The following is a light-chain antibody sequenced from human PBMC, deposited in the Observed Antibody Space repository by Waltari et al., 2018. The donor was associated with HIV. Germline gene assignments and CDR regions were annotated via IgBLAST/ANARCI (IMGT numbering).Light chain of an antibody. J-gene: IGLJ3*02. CDR1: SGITVGTYR. CDR2: YRSDSDK. Sequence: QAVLTQPASLSASPGASASPTCTLRSGITVGTYRIYWYQQKPGSPPRYLLRYRSDSDKEQGSGVPSRFAGSKDASANAGILLISGLQSEDEADYYCMIWHSSAWVFGGGTKLTVL. CDR3: MIWHSSAWV. V-gene: IGLV5-45*01.